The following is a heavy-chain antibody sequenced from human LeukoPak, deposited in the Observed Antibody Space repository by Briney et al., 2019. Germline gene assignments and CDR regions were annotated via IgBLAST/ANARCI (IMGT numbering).Heavy chain of an antibody. CDR2: ISYDGSNK. D-gene: IGHD3-9*01. CDR1: GFTFSSYG. Sequence: GGSLRLSCAASGFTFSSYGMHWVRQAPGKGLEWVAVISYDGSNKYYADSVKGRFTISRDNSKNTLYLQMNSLRAEDTAVYYCAKDLYLTGYSVDYWGQGTLVTVST. CDR3: AKDLYLTGYSVDY. J-gene: IGHJ4*02. V-gene: IGHV3-30*18.